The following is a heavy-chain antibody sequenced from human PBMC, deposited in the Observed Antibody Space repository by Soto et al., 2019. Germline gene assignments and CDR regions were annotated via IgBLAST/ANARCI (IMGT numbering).Heavy chain of an antibody. CDR2: INPNTGDT. CDR1: GYTFTDYY. J-gene: IGHJ6*02. D-gene: IGHD1-7*01. Sequence: QVQLVQSGIEVKKPGASVKVSCKASGYTFTDYYIHWVRQAPGQGLEWMGWINPNTGDTKYALKFQGRVTMTRDTSISTADMELSRLRYDDTAVYYCARYNWNYSSYYYYYYGMDVWGQGTTVTVSS. V-gene: IGHV1-2*02. CDR3: ARYNWNYSSYYYYYYGMDV.